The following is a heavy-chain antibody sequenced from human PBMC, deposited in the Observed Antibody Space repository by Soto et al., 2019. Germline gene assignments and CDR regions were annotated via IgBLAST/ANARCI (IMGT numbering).Heavy chain of an antibody. CDR2: ISYDGSNK. CDR3: ARIWFGELMGWFDP. CDR1: GFTFSSYA. J-gene: IGHJ5*02. D-gene: IGHD3-10*01. Sequence: QVQLVESGGGVVQPGRSLRLSCAASGFTFSSYAMHWVRQAPGKGLEWVAVISYDGSNKYYADSVKGRFTISRDNSKNTMYLQMNSLRAEDTAVYYCARIWFGELMGWFDPWGKGTLVTVSS. V-gene: IGHV3-30-3*01.